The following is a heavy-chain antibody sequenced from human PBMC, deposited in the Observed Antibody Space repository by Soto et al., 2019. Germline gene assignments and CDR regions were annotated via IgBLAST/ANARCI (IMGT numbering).Heavy chain of an antibody. CDR3: VRDYRLRGRDSNWFDP. J-gene: IGHJ5*02. V-gene: IGHV3-74*01. Sequence: EVQLVESGGGLVQPGGSLRLSCAASGFIFSRYWLHWVRQAPGKGPEWVSRIKYDERSTTYADSVKGRFTISRDNAKNPLYLQLNSLRAEDTAVYYCVRDYRLRGRDSNWFDPWGQGTLVTVSS. CDR1: GFIFSRYW. CDR2: IKYDERST. D-gene: IGHD3-10*01.